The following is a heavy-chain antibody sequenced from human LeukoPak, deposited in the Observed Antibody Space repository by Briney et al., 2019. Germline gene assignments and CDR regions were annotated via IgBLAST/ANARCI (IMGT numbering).Heavy chain of an antibody. D-gene: IGHD1-26*01. J-gene: IGHJ6*02. V-gene: IGHV4-59*01. CDR2: IYYSGST. CDR3: ARVTRSGSYYYYYGMDV. CDR1: GGSISSYY. Sequence: SETLSLTCTVSGGSISSYYWSWIRQPPGKGLEWIGYIYYSGSTNYNPSLKSRVTISVDTSKNQFSLRLSSVTAADTAVYYCARVTRSGSYYYYYGMDVWGQGTTVTVSS.